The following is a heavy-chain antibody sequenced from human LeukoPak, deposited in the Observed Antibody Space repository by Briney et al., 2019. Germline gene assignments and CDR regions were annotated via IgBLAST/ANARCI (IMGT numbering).Heavy chain of an antibody. J-gene: IGHJ6*03. V-gene: IGHV3-20*04. CDR2: INWNGGST. CDR3: ARVYELREEDYYYYYMDV. Sequence: GGWLRLSCAASGFTFDDYGMNLVRQAPGKGLEWVSGINWNGGSTGYADSVKGRFTISRDNAKNSLYLQMNSLRAEDTALYYCARVYELREEDYYYYYMDVWGKGTTVTVSS. CDR1: GFTFDDYG. D-gene: IGHD5/OR15-5a*01.